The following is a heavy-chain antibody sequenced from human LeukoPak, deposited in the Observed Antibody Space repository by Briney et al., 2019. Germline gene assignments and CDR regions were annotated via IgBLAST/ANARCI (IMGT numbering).Heavy chain of an antibody. V-gene: IGHV1-2*02. CDR1: GYTFTGYY. D-gene: IGHD3-22*01. CDR3: ARDYYYDSSGYPSPFDY. CDR2: INPNSGGT. Sequence: ASVKVSCKASGYTFTGYYMHWVRQAPGQGLEWMGWINPNSGGTNYAQKFQGRVTMTRDTSISTAYMELSRLRSDDTAVYYCARDYYYDSSGYPSPFDYWGQGTLVTVSS. J-gene: IGHJ4*02.